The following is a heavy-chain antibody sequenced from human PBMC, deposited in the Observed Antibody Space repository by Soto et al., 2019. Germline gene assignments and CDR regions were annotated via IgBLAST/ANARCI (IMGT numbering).Heavy chain of an antibody. J-gene: IGHJ4*02. CDR2: IYYSGST. Sequence: SETLSLTCTVSGGSISSYYWSWIRQPPGKGLEWIGYIYYSGSTNYNPSLTSRVTISVDTSKNQFSLKLSSVTAADTAVYYCARTAGYYDILTGYSYYFDYWGQGTLVTVSS. V-gene: IGHV4-59*01. CDR1: GGSISSYY. D-gene: IGHD3-9*01. CDR3: ARTAGYYDILTGYSYYFDY.